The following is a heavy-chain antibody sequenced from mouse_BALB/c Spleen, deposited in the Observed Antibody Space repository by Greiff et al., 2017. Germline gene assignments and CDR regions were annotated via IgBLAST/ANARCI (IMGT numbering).Heavy chain of an antibody. CDR1: GFTFSSYA. D-gene: IGHD2-4*01. CDR2: ISSGGST. Sequence: EVKVVESGGGLVKPGGSLKLSCAASGFTFSSYAMSWVRQTPEKRLEWVASISSGGSTYYPDSVKGRFTISRDNARNILYLQMSSLRSEDTAMYYCARGYDYDLDYWGQGTTLTVSS. V-gene: IGHV5-6-5*01. CDR3: ARGYDYDLDY. J-gene: IGHJ2*01.